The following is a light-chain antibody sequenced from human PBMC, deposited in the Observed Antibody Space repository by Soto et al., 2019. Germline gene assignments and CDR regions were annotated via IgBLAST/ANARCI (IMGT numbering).Light chain of an antibody. V-gene: IGKV1-39*01. CDR2: AAS. J-gene: IGKJ1*01. Sequence: DIQMTQSPSSLSVSVGDRVTITCRASQSISRYVNWYQQRPGKAPKLLIYAASTLQSGVPSRFSGSGYGTDFTLTITSLHPEDFATYYCQQSYSTPGWTFGQGTKVEIK. CDR3: QQSYSTPGWT. CDR1: QSISRY.